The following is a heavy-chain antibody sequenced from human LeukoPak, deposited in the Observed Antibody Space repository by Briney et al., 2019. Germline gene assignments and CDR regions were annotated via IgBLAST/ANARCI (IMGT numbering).Heavy chain of an antibody. CDR1: GYSISSGYY. Sequence: KPSETLSLTCAVSGYSISSGYYWGWIRQPPGKGLEWIGSSFHSGSTYYNPSLKSRVNMSVDTSKSQISLKLSSVTAADTAVYYCARASGSYGSGSYYYYGMDVWGKGTTVTVSS. CDR2: SFHSGST. V-gene: IGHV4-38-2*01. J-gene: IGHJ6*04. D-gene: IGHD3-10*01. CDR3: ARASGSYGSGSYYYYGMDV.